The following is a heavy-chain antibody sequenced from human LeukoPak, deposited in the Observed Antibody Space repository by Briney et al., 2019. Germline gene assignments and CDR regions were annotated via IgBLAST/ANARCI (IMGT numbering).Heavy chain of an antibody. Sequence: GGSLRLSCAASGLTFSNYWMDWVRQAPGKGLEWVANIKQDGSEKNYVDSVKGRFIISRDNAKNSLYLQMNTLRADDTAVYYCAKGVAQGPYYYGMDVWGQGTAVTVSS. J-gene: IGHJ6*02. CDR3: AKGVAQGPYYYGMDV. CDR1: GLTFSNYW. D-gene: IGHD3-3*01. V-gene: IGHV3-7*03. CDR2: IKQDGSEK.